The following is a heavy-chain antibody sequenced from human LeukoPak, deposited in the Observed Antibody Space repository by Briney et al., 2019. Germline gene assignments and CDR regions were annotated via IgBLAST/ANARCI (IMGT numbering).Heavy chain of an antibody. D-gene: IGHD6-19*01. Sequence: SETLSLTCSVSGGSISSSSYYWGWIRQPPGKGLEWIGSVYYSGSTYHNPSLKSRVTISVDTSKNQFSLKLSSVTAADTAVYYCARVGYSSGWYQNRNWFDPWGQGTLVTVSS. CDR3: ARVGYSSGWYQNRNWFDP. CDR2: VYYSGST. J-gene: IGHJ5*02. CDR1: GGSISSSSYY. V-gene: IGHV4-39*07.